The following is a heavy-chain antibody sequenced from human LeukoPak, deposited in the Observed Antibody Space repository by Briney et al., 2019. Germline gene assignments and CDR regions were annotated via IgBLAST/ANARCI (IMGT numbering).Heavy chain of an antibody. Sequence: GGSLRLSCAASGFTFSSYAMRWVRQAPGKGLEWVSAIGSGSGGTTIYADSVKGRFTISRDNSKNTLYLQMSSLRGEDTAVYYCAKNYESGRGVPYGMDVWGQGTTVTVSS. CDR1: GFTFSSYA. D-gene: IGHD3-10*01. V-gene: IGHV3-23*01. CDR2: IGSGSGGTT. CDR3: AKNYESGRGVPYGMDV. J-gene: IGHJ6*02.